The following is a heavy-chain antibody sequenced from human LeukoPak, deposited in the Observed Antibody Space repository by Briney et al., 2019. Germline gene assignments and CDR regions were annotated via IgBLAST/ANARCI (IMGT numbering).Heavy chain of an antibody. Sequence: VGSLRLSCAASGFTFSSYSMNWVRQAPGKGLEWVSYISSGSSTIYYADSVKGRFTISRDNAKNSLYLQMNSLRAEDTAVYYCARARNEDYWGQGTLVTVSS. CDR3: ARARNEDY. D-gene: IGHD1-1*01. V-gene: IGHV3-48*01. CDR2: ISSGSSTI. CDR1: GFTFSSYS. J-gene: IGHJ4*02.